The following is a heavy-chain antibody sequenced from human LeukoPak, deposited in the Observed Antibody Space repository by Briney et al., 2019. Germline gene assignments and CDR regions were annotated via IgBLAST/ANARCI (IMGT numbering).Heavy chain of an antibody. V-gene: IGHV3-7*01. J-gene: IGHJ4*02. CDR1: GFTFSSYS. CDR3: ARDEYLWVVIQLGLFDY. Sequence: QPGGSLRLSCAASGFTFSSYSMSWVRQAPGKGLEWVANIKQDGSEKYYVDSVKGRFTISRDNSKNTLYLQMNSLRAEDTAVYYCARDEYLWVVIQLGLFDYWGQGTLVTVSS. CDR2: IKQDGSEK. D-gene: IGHD2-2*01.